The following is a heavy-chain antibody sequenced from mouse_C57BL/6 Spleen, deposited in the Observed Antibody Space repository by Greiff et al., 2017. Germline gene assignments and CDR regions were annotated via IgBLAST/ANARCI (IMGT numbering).Heavy chain of an antibody. CDR1: GFSLTSYA. D-gene: IGHD3-2*02. V-gene: IGHV2-9-1*01. CDR2: IWTGGGT. CDR3: ARNEESSGLYYDAMDD. Sequence: VQLQESGPGLVAPSQSLSITCTVSGFSLTSYAISWVRQPPGMGLEWLGVIWTGGGTNYNSALKSRLSINKDKTKSQVFIKMNSQQTDDTARYYGARNEESSGLYYDAMDDWGQGTSGTVSA. J-gene: IGHJ4*01.